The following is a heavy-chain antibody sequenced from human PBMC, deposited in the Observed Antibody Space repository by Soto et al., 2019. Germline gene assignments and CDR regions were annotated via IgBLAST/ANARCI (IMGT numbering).Heavy chain of an antibody. CDR3: ARVDIVVVVAGNWFDP. Sequence: VSSVKVSCKASGYTFTSYGISWVRQAPGQGLEWMGWISAYNGNTNYAQKLQGRVTMTTDTSTSTAYMELRSLRSDDTAVYYCARVDIVVVVAGNWFDPWGQGTLVTVSS. V-gene: IGHV1-18*01. CDR1: GYTFTSYG. J-gene: IGHJ5*02. CDR2: ISAYNGNT. D-gene: IGHD2-15*01.